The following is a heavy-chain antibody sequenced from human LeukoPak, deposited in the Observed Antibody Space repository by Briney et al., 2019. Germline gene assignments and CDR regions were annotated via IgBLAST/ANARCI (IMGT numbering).Heavy chain of an antibody. Sequence: GGSLRLPCAASGFTFGSYAMHWVRQAPGKGLERVSGISGSGGSTFYADSVKGRFTISRDNSENTVYLQMNSLRADDTAVYYCAKTTAGYSSGRYPGWPVDYWGQGTLVTVSS. V-gene: IGHV3-23*01. J-gene: IGHJ4*02. D-gene: IGHD6-19*01. CDR1: GFTFGSYA. CDR2: ISGSGGST. CDR3: AKTTAGYSSGRYPGWPVDY.